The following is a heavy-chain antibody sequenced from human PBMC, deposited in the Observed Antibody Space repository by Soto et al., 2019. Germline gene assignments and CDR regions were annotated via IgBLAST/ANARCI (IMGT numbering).Heavy chain of an antibody. V-gene: IGHV3-23*01. CDR2: ITGSGDDT. CDR1: GFTFPSYV. Sequence: EVQLLVSGGGLVQPGGSLRLTCAASGFTFPSYVMSWARQAPGKGLECVSTITGSGDDTYYADSVRGRFTISRDNSKSTLYMDMNSLRAEDTAVYYCAKRQLSGGPFHTWGQGTMVTVSS. D-gene: IGHD1-1*01. CDR3: AKRQLSGGPFHT. J-gene: IGHJ3*02.